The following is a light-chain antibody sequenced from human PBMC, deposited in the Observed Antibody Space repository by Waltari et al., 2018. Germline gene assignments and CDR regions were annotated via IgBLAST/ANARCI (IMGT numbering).Light chain of an antibody. J-gene: IGLJ1*01. V-gene: IGLV2-23*02. CDR3: CSYAGNYIFHV. CDR1: SSDVGSYNL. CDR2: DVS. Sequence: QSALTQPASVSGSPGQSITISCTGTSSDVGSYNLVSWYQQHPGEAPKLMIYDVSNRPPGVPDRFSGSKSGNTASLTISGLQAEDDADYYCCSYAGNYIFHVFGTGTKVTVL.